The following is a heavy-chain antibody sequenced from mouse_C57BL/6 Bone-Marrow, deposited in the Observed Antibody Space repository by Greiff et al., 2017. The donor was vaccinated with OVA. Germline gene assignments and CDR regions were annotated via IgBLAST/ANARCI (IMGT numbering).Heavy chain of an antibody. CDR2: ISDGGSYT. D-gene: IGHD2-1*01. V-gene: IGHV5-4*01. Sequence: EVQGVESGGGLVKPGGSLKLSCAASGFTFSSYAMSWVRQTPEKRLEWVATISDGGSYTYYPDNVKGRFTISRDNAKNNLYLQMSHLKSEDTAMYYRASPLGNYPYWYFDVWGTGTTVTVSS. J-gene: IGHJ1*03. CDR3: ASPLGNYPYWYFDV. CDR1: GFTFSSYA.